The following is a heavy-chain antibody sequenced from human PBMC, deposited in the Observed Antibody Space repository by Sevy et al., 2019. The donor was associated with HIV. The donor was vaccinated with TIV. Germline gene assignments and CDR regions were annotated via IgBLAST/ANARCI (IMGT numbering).Heavy chain of an antibody. D-gene: IGHD2-21*01. Sequence: GGSLRLSCAASGFTFSTYAMSWVRQAPGKGLEWVSGMSGSVGGTYYAESVSGSGGGTYYAESVKGRFTISRDNSKNTLYLQMNSLRAEDTAIYYCAGVIELWSPFDYWGQGTLVTVSS. J-gene: IGHJ4*02. CDR2: MSGSVGGTYYAESVSGSGGGT. V-gene: IGHV3-23*01. CDR1: GFTFSTYA. CDR3: AGVIELWSPFDY.